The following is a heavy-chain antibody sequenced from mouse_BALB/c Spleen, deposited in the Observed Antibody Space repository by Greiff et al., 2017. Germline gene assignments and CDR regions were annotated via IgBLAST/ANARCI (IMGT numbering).Heavy chain of an antibody. V-gene: IGHV1-54*01. Sequence: QVQLQQSGAELVRPGTSVKVSCKASGYAFTNYLIEWVKQRPGQGLEWIGVINPGSGGTNYNEKFKGKATLTADKSSSTAYMQLSSLTSDDSAVYFCARRAGENAMDYWGQGTSVTVSS. CDR3: ARRAGENAMDY. J-gene: IGHJ4*01. CDR2: INPGSGGT. CDR1: GYAFTNYL. D-gene: IGHD3-1*01.